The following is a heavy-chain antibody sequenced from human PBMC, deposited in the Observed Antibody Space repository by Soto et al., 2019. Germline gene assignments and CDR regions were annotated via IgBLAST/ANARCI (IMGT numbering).Heavy chain of an antibody. Sequence: QVQLVQSGAEVKKPGASVKVSCKASGYTFTSYFIHWVRQAPGQGLEWMGVFDPSGVATNSAQKFQGSPTMTRDTSTSTVYMDLTSLGSDDTALYDCARVSRGAFDIWGQGTLVTVSS. V-gene: IGHV1-46*01. CDR1: GYTFTSYF. CDR3: ARVSRGAFDI. CDR2: FDPSGVAT. J-gene: IGHJ3*02.